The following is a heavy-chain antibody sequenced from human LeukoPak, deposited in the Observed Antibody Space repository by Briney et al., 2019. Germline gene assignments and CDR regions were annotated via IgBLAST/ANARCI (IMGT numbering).Heavy chain of an antibody. CDR3: ATGRVTGTRGRWFDP. J-gene: IGHJ5*02. D-gene: IGHD1-20*01. CDR2: INHSGRT. Sequence: PSETLSLTCAVYGGSFSGYYWSWIRQPPGKGLEWIGEINHSGRTNYNPSLKSRVTISVDTSKNQFSLKLSSVTAADTAVYYCATGRVTGTRGRWFDPWGQGTLVTVSP. CDR1: GGSFSGYY. V-gene: IGHV4-34*01.